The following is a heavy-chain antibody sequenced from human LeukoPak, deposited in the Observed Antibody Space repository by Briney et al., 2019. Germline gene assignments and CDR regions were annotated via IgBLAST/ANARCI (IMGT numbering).Heavy chain of an antibody. CDR2: IYHSGST. D-gene: IGHD6-6*01. V-gene: IGHV4-38-2*02. Sequence: PSETLSLTCTLSGYSISSGYYWGWIRQPPGKGLEWIGSIYHSGSTYYNPSLKSRVTISVDTSKNQFSLKLSSVTAADTAVYYCARVRYSSSQSDFDYRGQGTLVTVSS. J-gene: IGHJ4*02. CDR3: ARVRYSSSQSDFDY. CDR1: GYSISSGYY.